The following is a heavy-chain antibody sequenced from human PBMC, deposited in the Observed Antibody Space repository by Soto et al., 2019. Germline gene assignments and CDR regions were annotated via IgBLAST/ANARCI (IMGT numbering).Heavy chain of an antibody. V-gene: IGHV4-34*01. Sequence: PSETLSLTCAVYGGSFSGYYWSWIRQPPGRGLEWIGEINHSGSTNYNPSLKSRVTISVDTSKNQFSLKLSSVTAADTAVYYCARSKRDLRYCSSTSCYLGGYYYYGMDVWGQGTTVTVSS. CDR2: INHSGST. CDR3: ARSKRDLRYCSSTSCYLGGYYYYGMDV. CDR1: GGSFSGYY. J-gene: IGHJ6*02. D-gene: IGHD2-2*01.